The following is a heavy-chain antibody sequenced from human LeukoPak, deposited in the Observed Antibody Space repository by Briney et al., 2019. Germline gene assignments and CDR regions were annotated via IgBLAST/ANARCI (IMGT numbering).Heavy chain of an antibody. D-gene: IGHD5-24*01. Sequence: ASVKVSCKASGGTFSSYAISWVRQAPGQGLEWMGGIIPIFGTANYAQKFQGRVTITTDESTSTAYMELSSLRSEDTAVYYCAEARDGYNDRVWWFDPWGQGTLVTVSS. V-gene: IGHV1-69*05. CDR2: IIPIFGTA. CDR3: AEARDGYNDRVWWFDP. CDR1: GGTFSSYA. J-gene: IGHJ5*02.